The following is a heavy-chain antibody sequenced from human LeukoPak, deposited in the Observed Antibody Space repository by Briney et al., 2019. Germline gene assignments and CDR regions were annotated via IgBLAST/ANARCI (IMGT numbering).Heavy chain of an antibody. CDR2: ISGSGGST. CDR1: GFTFSSYA. V-gene: IGHV3-23*01. J-gene: IGHJ3*02. CDR3: AKDDYGDYVGALNAFDI. Sequence: GGSLRLSCAASGFTFSSYAMSWVRQAPGKGLEWVSAISGSGGSTYYADSVKGRFTISRDNSKNTLYLQMNSLRAEDTAVYYCAKDDYGDYVGALNAFDIWGQGTMVTVSS. D-gene: IGHD4-17*01.